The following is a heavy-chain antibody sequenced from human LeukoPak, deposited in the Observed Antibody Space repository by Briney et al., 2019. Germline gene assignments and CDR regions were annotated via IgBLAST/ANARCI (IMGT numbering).Heavy chain of an antibody. Sequence: GESLKISCEGSGYSFTSYWIGWVRQMPGKGLEWMGIIYPGDSATRYSPSFQGQVTISADKSISTAYLQWSSLKASDTAMYYYARAMTMVRYFDFWGQGILVTVSS. V-gene: IGHV5-51*01. CDR2: IYPGDSAT. CDR3: ARAMTMVRYFDF. J-gene: IGHJ4*02. CDR1: GYSFTSYW. D-gene: IGHD3-10*01.